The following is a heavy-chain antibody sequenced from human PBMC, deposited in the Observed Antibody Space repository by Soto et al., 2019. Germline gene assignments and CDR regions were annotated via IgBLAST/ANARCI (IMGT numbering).Heavy chain of an antibody. Sequence: ASVKVCCKASGYTFTSYGIRWARQAPGQGLEWMGWISAYNGNTNYAQKLQGRVTMTTDTSTSTAYMELRSLRSDDTAVYYCATPTPYDSSGYFFRCDAFDIWGQGTMVTV. V-gene: IGHV1-18*04. J-gene: IGHJ3*02. CDR1: GYTFTSYG. D-gene: IGHD3-22*01. CDR3: ATPTPYDSSGYFFRCDAFDI. CDR2: ISAYNGNT.